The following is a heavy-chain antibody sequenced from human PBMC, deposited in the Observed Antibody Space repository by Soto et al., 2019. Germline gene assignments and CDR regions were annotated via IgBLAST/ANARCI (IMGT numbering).Heavy chain of an antibody. CDR3: AREGDYYDSSGYYYFDY. V-gene: IGHV1-3*01. J-gene: IGHJ4*02. Sequence: GASVKVSCKASGYTFTSYAMHWVRQAPGQRLEWMGWINAGNGNTKYSQKFQGRVTITRDTSASTAYMELSSLRSKDTAVYYCAREGDYYDSSGYYYFDYWGQGTLVTVSS. CDR2: INAGNGNT. D-gene: IGHD3-22*01. CDR1: GYTFTSYA.